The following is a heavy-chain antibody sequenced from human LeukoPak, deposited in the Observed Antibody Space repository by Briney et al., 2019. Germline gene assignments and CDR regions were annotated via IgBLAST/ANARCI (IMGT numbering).Heavy chain of an antibody. J-gene: IGHJ4*02. CDR2: ITPSGTHI. CDR1: GFTFSDYS. V-gene: IGHV3-11*01. Sequence: AGSLRLSCAASGFTFSDYSLTWIRQGPGKGREGVSYITPSGTHIYYADSVRGRFTMSTDNAKNSLFLQMSTLRADDTAVYYCARGQGGGYFDYWGQGTLVSVSS. D-gene: IGHD1-26*01. CDR3: ARGQGGGYFDY.